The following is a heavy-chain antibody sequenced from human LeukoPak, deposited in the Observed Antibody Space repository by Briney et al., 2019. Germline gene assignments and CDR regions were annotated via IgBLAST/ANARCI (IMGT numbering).Heavy chain of an antibody. CDR3: ARDYGSGSQPFDY. CDR1: GGSISSYY. D-gene: IGHD3-10*01. J-gene: IGHJ4*02. Sequence: SETLSLTCTVSGGSISSYYWSWIPQPPGKGLEWSGYIYYSGSTNYNPSLKSRVTISVDTSKNQFSLKLSSVTAADTAVYYCARDYGSGSQPFDYWGQGTLVTVSS. V-gene: IGHV4-59*01. CDR2: IYYSGST.